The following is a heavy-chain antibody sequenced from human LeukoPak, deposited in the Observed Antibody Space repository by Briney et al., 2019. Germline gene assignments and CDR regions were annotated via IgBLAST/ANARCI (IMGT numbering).Heavy chain of an antibody. CDR1: GFTFSDYY. D-gene: IGHD6-19*01. CDR2: ISSSSSYT. V-gene: IGHV3-11*03. Sequence: PGGSLRLSCAASGFTFSDYYMSWIRQAPGKGLEWVSYISSSSSYTNYADSVKGRFTISRVNAKNSLYLQMNSLRAEDTAVYYCARIGSSGWYYFDYWGQGTLVTVSS. J-gene: IGHJ4*02. CDR3: ARIGSSGWYYFDY.